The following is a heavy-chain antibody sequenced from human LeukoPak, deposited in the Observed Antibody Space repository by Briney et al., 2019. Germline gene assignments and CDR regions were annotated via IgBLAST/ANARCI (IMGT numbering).Heavy chain of an antibody. V-gene: IGHV3-30*03. CDR3: ARTRSEMATMAFDI. CDR1: GFTFSSYG. CDR2: ISYDGSNK. Sequence: GRSLRLSCAASGFTFSSYGMHWVRQAPGKGLEWVAVISYDGSNKYYADSVKGRFTISRDNAKNSLYLQMNSLRADDTAVYYCARTRSEMATMAFDIWGQGTMVTVSS. D-gene: IGHD5-24*01. J-gene: IGHJ3*02.